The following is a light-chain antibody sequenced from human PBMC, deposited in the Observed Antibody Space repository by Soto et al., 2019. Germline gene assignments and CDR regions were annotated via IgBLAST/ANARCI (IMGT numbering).Light chain of an antibody. Sequence: DSPLTQYPSTLSASVGERVTITCRASQSPNNWMAWYQQKSGKAPKLLIYDVSTLASGVPSRLSGSVSGTECALTISRLQPDDSATYYCQQYYRYPVSFGQGTKVEVK. CDR1: QSPNNW. V-gene: IGKV1-5*01. J-gene: IGKJ2*03. CDR3: QQYYRYPVS. CDR2: DVS.